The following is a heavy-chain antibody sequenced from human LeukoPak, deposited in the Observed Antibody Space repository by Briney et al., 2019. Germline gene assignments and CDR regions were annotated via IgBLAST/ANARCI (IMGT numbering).Heavy chain of an antibody. Sequence: SETLSLTCTVSGGSISSYYWSWIRQPPGKGLEWIGYIYYSGATDYNPSLKSRVTISADTSNNQFSLRLTSVTAADTAVYYCAREITLTGYKYGLGFNYWGQGTLVTVSS. CDR2: IYYSGAT. CDR1: GGSISSYY. V-gene: IGHV4-59*01. J-gene: IGHJ4*02. CDR3: AREITLTGYKYGLGFNY. D-gene: IGHD5-12*01.